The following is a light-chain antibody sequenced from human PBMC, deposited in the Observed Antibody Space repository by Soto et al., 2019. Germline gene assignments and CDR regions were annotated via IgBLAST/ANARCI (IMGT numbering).Light chain of an antibody. V-gene: IGLV1-40*01. CDR2: GNN. CDR3: QSYDSSLSGSWV. J-gene: IGLJ3*02. Sequence: QSVLTQPPSVSGAPGQRVTISCTGSSSNFGANYDVHWYQQLPGTAPKLLMYGNNNGPSGVPARFSGSKSDTSASLAITGLQAEDEADYYCQSYDSSLSGSWVFGGGTQLTVL. CDR1: SSNFGANYD.